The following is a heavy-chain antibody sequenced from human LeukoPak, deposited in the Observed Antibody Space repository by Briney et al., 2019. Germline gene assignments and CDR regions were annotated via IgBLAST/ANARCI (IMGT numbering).Heavy chain of an antibody. CDR2: IWYDGSNK. D-gene: IGHD3-10*01. CDR3: VVDLSGSADY. J-gene: IGHJ4*02. Sequence: GGSLRLSCAASGFTFSGFGMHWVRQAPGKGLEWVAVIWYDGSNKYYADSVKGRFTISRDNPKNTLYVQMNSLRTEDSALYYCVVDLSGSADYWGQGTLVAVSS. CDR1: GFTFSGFG. V-gene: IGHV3-33*01.